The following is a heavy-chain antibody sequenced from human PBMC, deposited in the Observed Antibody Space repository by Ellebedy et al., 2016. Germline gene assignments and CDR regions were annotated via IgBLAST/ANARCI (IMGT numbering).Heavy chain of an antibody. CDR3: AKGRPISNYPFRYYYYYYMDL. V-gene: IGHV3-30*18. CDR2: ISYDGSNK. CDR1: GFTFSNFG. D-gene: IGHD4-11*01. Sequence: GESLKISXAASGFTFSNFGMHWVRQAPDKGLHWVAIISYDGSNKHYADSVKGRFTISRDNSKNTVYLQMNSLRAEDTAVYYCAKGRPISNYPFRYYYYYYMDLWGKGTTVTVSS. J-gene: IGHJ6*03.